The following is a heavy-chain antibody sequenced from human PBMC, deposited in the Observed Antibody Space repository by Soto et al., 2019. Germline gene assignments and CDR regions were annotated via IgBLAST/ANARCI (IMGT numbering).Heavy chain of an antibody. CDR2: INGDGSST. Sequence: EVQLVESGGGLVQPGESLRLSCATSGFSFSGYWIHWVRQAPGKGLVWVSHINGDGSSTNYADSVKGRFTISRDYAKNTLYLQMNSLRVEDTAVYYCARGGAYIYGPQYDWGQGALVTVSS. V-gene: IGHV3-74*01. D-gene: IGHD5-18*01. CDR3: ARGGAYIYGPQYD. CDR1: GFSFSGYW. J-gene: IGHJ4*02.